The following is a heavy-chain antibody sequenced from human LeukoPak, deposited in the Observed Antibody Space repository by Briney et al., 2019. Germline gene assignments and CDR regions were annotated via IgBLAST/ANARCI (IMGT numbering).Heavy chain of an antibody. CDR3: AKDAVEGSASDY. CDR2: IYSDGST. J-gene: IGHJ4*02. Sequence: GGSLRLSCAASGFTFSGSAMHWVRQAPGKGLEWVSVIYSDGSTYYADSVRDRFTISRDNSKNTLYLQMNSLRAEDTAVYYCAKDAVEGSASDYWGQGTLVTVSS. V-gene: IGHV3-53*01. D-gene: IGHD3-10*01. CDR1: GFTFSGSA.